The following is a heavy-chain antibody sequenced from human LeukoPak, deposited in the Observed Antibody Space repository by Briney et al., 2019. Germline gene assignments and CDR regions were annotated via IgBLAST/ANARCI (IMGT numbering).Heavy chain of an antibody. CDR1: GFTFNNFA. Sequence: PGGSLRLSCAASGFTFNNFAMSWVRQAPGKGLEWVSAISGSGGSTYYADSVKGRFTISRDNSKNTLYLQMNSLRAGDTAVYYCAKGDIVVVPAAIRAYYYYYGMDVWGQGTTVTVSS. V-gene: IGHV3-23*01. J-gene: IGHJ6*02. D-gene: IGHD2-2*02. CDR2: ISGSGGST. CDR3: AKGDIVVVPAAIRAYYYYYGMDV.